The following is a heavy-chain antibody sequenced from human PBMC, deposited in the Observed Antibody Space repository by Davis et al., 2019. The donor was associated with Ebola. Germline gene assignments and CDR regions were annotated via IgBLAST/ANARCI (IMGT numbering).Heavy chain of an antibody. CDR2: ISYDGSNK. CDR3: AGDNYGGNLGLGY. V-gene: IGHV3-30-3*01. D-gene: IGHD4-23*01. J-gene: IGHJ4*02. Sequence: GESLKISCAASGFTFSSYAMHWVRQAPGKGLEWVAVISYDGSNKYYADSVKGRFTISRDNSKNTLYLQMNSLRAEDTAVYYCAGDNYGGNLGLGYWGQGTLVTVSS. CDR1: GFTFSSYA.